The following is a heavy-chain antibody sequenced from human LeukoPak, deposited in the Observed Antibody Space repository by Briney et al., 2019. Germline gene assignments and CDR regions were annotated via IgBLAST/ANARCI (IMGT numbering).Heavy chain of an antibody. V-gene: IGHV3-23*01. D-gene: IGHD3-9*01. J-gene: IGHJ4*02. CDR3: AKGRDILTGYLTYYFDY. CDR2: ISGSGGRT. Sequence: GGSLRLSCAASGFTFSSYAMSWVRQAPGKGLEWVSAISGSGGRTYYADSVKGRFTISRDNSKNTLYLQMSSLRAEDTAIYYCAKGRDILTGYLTYYFDYWGRGTLVTVSS. CDR1: GFTFSSYA.